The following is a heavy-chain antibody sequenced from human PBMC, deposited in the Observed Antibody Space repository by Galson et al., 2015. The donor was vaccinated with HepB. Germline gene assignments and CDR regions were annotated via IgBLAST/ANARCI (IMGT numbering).Heavy chain of an antibody. CDR1: GFTFSSYS. CDR2: ISSSSSTI. Sequence: LRLSCAASGFTFSSYSMNWVRQAPGKGLEWVSYISSSSSTIYYADSVKGRFTISRDNAKNSLYLQMNSLRAEDTAVYYCARMGIGMDVWGQGTTVTVSS. CDR3: ARMGIGMDV. J-gene: IGHJ6*02. V-gene: IGHV3-48*01.